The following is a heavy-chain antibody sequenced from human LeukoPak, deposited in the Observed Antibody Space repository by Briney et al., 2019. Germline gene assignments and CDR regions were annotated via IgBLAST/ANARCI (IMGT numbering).Heavy chain of an antibody. CDR2: IKPDGSEK. CDR1: GFSLINYW. Sequence: GGSLRLSCAASGFSLINYWMSWVRQAPGKGLEWVANIKPDGSEKYYVDSVKGRFTISRDNAKNSLYLQMSSLRAEDTAVYYCARDLPYCTSSSCYSLGWFDPWGLGTLVTVSS. D-gene: IGHD2-2*02. J-gene: IGHJ5*02. V-gene: IGHV3-7*01. CDR3: ARDLPYCTSSSCYSLGWFDP.